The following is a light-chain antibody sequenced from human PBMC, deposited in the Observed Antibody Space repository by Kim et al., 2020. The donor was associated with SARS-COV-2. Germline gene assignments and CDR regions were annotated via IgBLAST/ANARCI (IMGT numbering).Light chain of an antibody. V-gene: IGKV1-17*03. CDR2: GAS. CDR3: QQHGNYHIT. Sequence: DIQMTQSPSAMSASVGDRVTITCRASQGISNYLAWFQQKPGRVPKRLIYGASILQSGVPSRFSGGGSGTEFTLTISSLQPEDFATYYCQQHGNYHITSGQGTRLEIK. J-gene: IGKJ5*01. CDR1: QGISNY.